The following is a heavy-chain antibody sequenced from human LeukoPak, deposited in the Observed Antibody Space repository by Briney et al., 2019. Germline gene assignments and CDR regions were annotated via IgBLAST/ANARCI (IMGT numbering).Heavy chain of an antibody. J-gene: IGHJ6*03. Sequence: SETLSLTCTVSGGSISSYYWSWIRQPPGKGLEWIGYIYYSGSTNYNPSLKSRVTISVDTSKNQFSLKLSSVTAADTAVYYCARSVDYYYYMDVWGKGTTVTVSS. CDR3: ARSVDYYYYMDV. CDR1: GGSISSYY. V-gene: IGHV4-59*01. D-gene: IGHD2-21*01. CDR2: IYYSGST.